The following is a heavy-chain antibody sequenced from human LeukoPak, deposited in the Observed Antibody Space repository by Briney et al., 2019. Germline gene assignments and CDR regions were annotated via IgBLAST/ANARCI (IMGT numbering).Heavy chain of an antibody. CDR1: GGSISSYY. CDR3: ARGGLVGPTQFDY. V-gene: IGHV4-4*09. CDR2: IYTSGST. J-gene: IGHJ4*02. D-gene: IGHD1-26*01. Sequence: SETLSLTCTASGGSISSYYWSWIRQPPGKGLEWIGYIYTSGSTNYNPSLKSRVTISVDTSKNQFSLKLSSVTAADTAVYYCARGGLVGPTQFDYWGQGTLVTVSS.